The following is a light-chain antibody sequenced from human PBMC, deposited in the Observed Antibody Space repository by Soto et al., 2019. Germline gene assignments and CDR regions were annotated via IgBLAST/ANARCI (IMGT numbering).Light chain of an antibody. J-gene: IGLJ2*01. V-gene: IGLV2-8*01. CDR3: ISYAGSNKPA. CDR2: NVN. Sequence: QPVLTQPPSASGSPGQSVAISCSGTSSDVGGYNYVSWYQQHPGKAPKLMIYNVNQRPSGVPDRFSGSKSGNTASLTVSGLQAEDEADYYCISYAGSNKPAFGGGTKLTVL. CDR1: SSDVGGYNY.